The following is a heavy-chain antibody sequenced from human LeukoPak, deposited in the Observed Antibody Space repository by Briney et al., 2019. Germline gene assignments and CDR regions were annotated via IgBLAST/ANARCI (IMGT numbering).Heavy chain of an antibody. CDR1: GYTFTSYG. J-gene: IGHJ3*02. D-gene: IGHD1-26*01. V-gene: IGHV1-18*01. Sequence: ASVKVSCKASGYTFTSYGICWVRQAPGQGLEWMGWISAYNGNTNYAQKLQGRVTMTTDTSTSTAYMELRSLRSDDTAVYYCARVGKYAVSPVDAFDIWGQGTMVTVSS. CDR3: ARVGKYAVSPVDAFDI. CDR2: ISAYNGNT.